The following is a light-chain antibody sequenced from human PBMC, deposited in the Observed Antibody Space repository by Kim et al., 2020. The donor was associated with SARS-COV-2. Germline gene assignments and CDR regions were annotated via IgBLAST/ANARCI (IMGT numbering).Light chain of an antibody. V-gene: IGKV1-27*01. CDR1: QGISKD. CDR2: AAS. J-gene: IGKJ1*01. Sequence: ASVGDRVTITRRASQGISKDLAWYQQKPGNAPKLLIFAASALQSGVPTRFSGSGSGTDFTLTISSLQPEDVATYYCQKYNGAPWTFGQGTKVDIK. CDR3: QKYNGAPWT.